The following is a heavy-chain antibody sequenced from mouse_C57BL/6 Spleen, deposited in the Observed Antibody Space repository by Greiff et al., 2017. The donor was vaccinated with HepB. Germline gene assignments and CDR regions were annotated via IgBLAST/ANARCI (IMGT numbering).Heavy chain of an antibody. CDR1: GYAFSSSW. Sequence: QVQLQQSGPELVKPGASVKISCKASGYAFSSSWMNWVKQRPGRGLEWIGRIYPGDGDTNYNGKFKGKATLTADKSSSTAYMQLSSLTSEDSAVYFCARSSPERYFDVWGTGTTVTVSS. CDR2: IYPGDGDT. CDR3: ARSSPERYFDV. J-gene: IGHJ1*03. V-gene: IGHV1-82*01.